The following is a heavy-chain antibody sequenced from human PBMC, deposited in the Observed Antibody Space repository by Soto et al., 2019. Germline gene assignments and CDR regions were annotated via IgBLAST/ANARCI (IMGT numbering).Heavy chain of an antibody. CDR2: ISSSSTI. V-gene: IGHV3-48*01. CDR3: ARDHYDSSGYYENFDY. Sequence: GSLSLSCAASGFTFSSYSMNWVREAPDKGLEWVSYISSSSTIYYADSVKGRFTISRDNAKNSLYLQMNSLRVEDTAVYYCARDHYDSSGYYENFDYWGQGTLVTVSS. CDR1: GFTFSSYS. J-gene: IGHJ4*02. D-gene: IGHD3-22*01.